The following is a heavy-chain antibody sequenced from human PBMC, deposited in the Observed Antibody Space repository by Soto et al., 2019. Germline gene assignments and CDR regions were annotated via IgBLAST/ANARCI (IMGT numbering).Heavy chain of an antibody. CDR2: ISSSSSYT. Sequence: GGSLRLSCAASGFTFSDYYMSWIRQAPGKGLEWVSYISSSSSYTNYADSVKGRFTISRDNAKNSLYLQMNSLRAEDTAVYYCARTRGYSSSWYGGGWFDPWGQGTLVTVSS. J-gene: IGHJ5*02. CDR3: ARTRGYSSSWYGGGWFDP. CDR1: GFTFSDYY. V-gene: IGHV3-11*03. D-gene: IGHD6-13*01.